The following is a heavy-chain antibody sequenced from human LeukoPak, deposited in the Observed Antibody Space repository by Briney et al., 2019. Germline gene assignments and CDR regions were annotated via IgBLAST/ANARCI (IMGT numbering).Heavy chain of an antibody. V-gene: IGHV1-18*01. D-gene: IGHD3-10*01. CDR2: ISAYNGNT. CDR1: GYTFTSYG. CDR3: ARRVLGWFGGPFPDY. Sequence: ASVKVSSKASGYTFTSYGISWLRQAPGQGLAWMGWISAYNGNTNYAQKLQGRVTMTTDTSTSTAYMELRSLRSDDTAVYYCARRVLGWFGGPFPDYWGQGTLVTVSS. J-gene: IGHJ4*02.